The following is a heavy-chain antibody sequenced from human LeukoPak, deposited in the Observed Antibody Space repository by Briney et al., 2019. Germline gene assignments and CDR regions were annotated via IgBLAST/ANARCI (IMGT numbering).Heavy chain of an antibody. D-gene: IGHD3-22*01. CDR3: ARESYYYDSSGRLFDY. CDR1: GGSISSYY. Sequence: SETLSLTCTVSGGSISSYYWSWIRQPPGKGLERIGYIYYSGSTNYNPSLKSRVTISVDTSKNQFSLKLSSVTAADTAVYYCARESYYYDSSGRLFDYWGQGTLVTVSS. CDR2: IYYSGST. J-gene: IGHJ4*02. V-gene: IGHV4-59*01.